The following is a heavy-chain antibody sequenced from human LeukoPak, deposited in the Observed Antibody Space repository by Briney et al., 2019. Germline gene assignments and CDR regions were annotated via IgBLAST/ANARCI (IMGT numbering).Heavy chain of an antibody. CDR1: GCTFTGYY. CDR3: ARGTPIGYCSGGSCQDAFDI. CDR2: INPNSGGT. Sequence: ASVKVSCKASGCTFTGYYMHWVRQAPGQGLEWMGWINPNSGGTNYAQKFQGRVTMTRDTSISTAYMELSRLRSDDTAVYYCARGTPIGYCSGGSCQDAFDIWGQGTMVTVSS. D-gene: IGHD2-15*01. J-gene: IGHJ3*02. V-gene: IGHV1-2*02.